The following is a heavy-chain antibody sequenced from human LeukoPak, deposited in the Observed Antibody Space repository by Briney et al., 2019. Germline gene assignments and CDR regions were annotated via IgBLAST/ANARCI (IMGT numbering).Heavy chain of an antibody. J-gene: IGHJ4*02. D-gene: IGHD6-13*01. V-gene: IGHV3-30*19. CDR3: ARGLASSSWYAVDY. CDR2: ISYDGSNK. CDR1: GFTFSDYG. Sequence: GGSLRLSCAASGFTFSDYGMYWVRQAPGKGLEWVAVISYDGSNKYYADSVKGRFTISRDNSKNTLYLQMNSLRAEDTAVYYCARGLASSSWYAVDYWGQGTLVTVSS.